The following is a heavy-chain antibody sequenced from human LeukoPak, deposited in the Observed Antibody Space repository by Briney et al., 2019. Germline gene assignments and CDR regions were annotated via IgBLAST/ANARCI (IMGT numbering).Heavy chain of an antibody. J-gene: IGHJ4*02. CDR3: ARDASALY. CDR1: GFTFSSYA. V-gene: IGHV3-30*04. D-gene: IGHD6-19*01. CDR2: ISYDGSNK. Sequence: GGSLRLSCAASGFTFSSYAMHWVRQAPGKGLEWVAVISYDGSNKYYADSVKGRFTISRDNARDSLYLQMNSLRDDDTSVYFCARDASALYWGRGTLVTVSS.